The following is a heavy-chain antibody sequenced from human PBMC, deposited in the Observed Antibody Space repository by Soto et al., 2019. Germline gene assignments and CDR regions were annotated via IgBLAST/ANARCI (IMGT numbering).Heavy chain of an antibody. V-gene: IGHV3-74*01. D-gene: IGHD3-10*01. CDR1: GFNFSPYW. CDR3: ARDRGNPDSFNI. Sequence: PGGSLRLSCAACGFNFSPYWMHWVRQPPGKGLEWVSHINADGSTTVYADSVKGRFTISRDNARNTLYLQMNSLRAEDTAVYYCARDRGNPDSFNIWGQGTMVTVSS. CDR2: INADGSTT. J-gene: IGHJ3*02.